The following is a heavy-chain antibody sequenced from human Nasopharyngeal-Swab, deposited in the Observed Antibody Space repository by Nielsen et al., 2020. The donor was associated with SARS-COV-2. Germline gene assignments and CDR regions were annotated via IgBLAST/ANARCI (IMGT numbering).Heavy chain of an antibody. CDR2: ISYDGSNK. J-gene: IGHJ4*02. D-gene: IGHD7-27*01. Sequence: GGSLRLSCAASGFTFSSYGMHWVRQAPGKGLEWVAAISYDGSNKYYADSVKGRFTISRDNSKNTLYLQMNSLRAEDTAVYYCAKGWGGIYYFDYWGQGTLVTVSS. CDR3: AKGWGGIYYFDY. V-gene: IGHV3-30*18. CDR1: GFTFSSYG.